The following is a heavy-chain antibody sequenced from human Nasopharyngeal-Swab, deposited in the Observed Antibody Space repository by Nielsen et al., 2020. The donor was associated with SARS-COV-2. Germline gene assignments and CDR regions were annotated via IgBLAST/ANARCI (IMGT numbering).Heavy chain of an antibody. CDR2: ISGSGGST. J-gene: IGHJ4*02. D-gene: IGHD1-7*01. V-gene: IGHV3-23*01. CDR1: GFTFSSYA. CDR3: AKGKGTTPFDY. Sequence: GESLKISCAASGFTFSSYAMSWVRQAPGKGLEWVSAISGSGGSTYYADSVKGRFTISRDSSKNTLYLQMNSLRAEDTAVYYCAKGKGTTPFDYWGQGTLVTVSS.